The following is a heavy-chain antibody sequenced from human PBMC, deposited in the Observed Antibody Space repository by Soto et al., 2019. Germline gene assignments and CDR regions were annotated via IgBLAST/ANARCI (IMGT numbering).Heavy chain of an antibody. J-gene: IGHJ3*02. D-gene: IGHD6-19*01. Sequence: QVQLVQSGAEVKKPGASVKVSCKDSGYTFTSYGISWVRQATGQGLEWMGWISAYNGNTNYAQKLQGRVTMTTDPSTSPAYMELRRLRSDDTAVYYCARGGGLGGSSGWYRFGAFDIWGQGTMVTVSS. CDR1: GYTFTSYG. CDR3: ARGGGLGGSSGWYRFGAFDI. CDR2: ISAYNGNT. V-gene: IGHV1-18*01.